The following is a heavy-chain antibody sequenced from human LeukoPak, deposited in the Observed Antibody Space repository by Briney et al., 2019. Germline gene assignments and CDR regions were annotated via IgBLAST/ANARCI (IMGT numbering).Heavy chain of an antibody. CDR3: ARDTAAGRAGNWFDP. D-gene: IGHD6-13*01. Sequence: SETLSLTCTDSGGSISSYYWSWIRQPAGKGLEWIGRIYTSGSTNYNPSLKSRVTMSVDTSKNPFSLKLSSVTAADTAVYYCARDTAAGRAGNWFDPWGQGTLVTVSS. CDR2: IYTSGST. V-gene: IGHV4-4*07. J-gene: IGHJ5*02. CDR1: GGSISSYY.